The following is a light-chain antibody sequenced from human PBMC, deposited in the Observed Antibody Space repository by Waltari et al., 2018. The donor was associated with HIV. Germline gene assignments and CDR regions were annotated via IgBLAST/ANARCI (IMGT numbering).Light chain of an antibody. CDR3: ATWDDSLSGWV. V-gene: IGLV1-44*01. Sequence: QSGLTQPPSASGTPGQRVTISCYGSTSNIGRNTVNWYQQLPGTAPKFLIYSDDMRPSGVPDRFSGSRSGTSASLAISCLQSEDEGDYYCATWDDSLSGWVFGGGTKLTVL. CDR2: SDD. J-gene: IGLJ3*02. CDR1: TSNIGRNT.